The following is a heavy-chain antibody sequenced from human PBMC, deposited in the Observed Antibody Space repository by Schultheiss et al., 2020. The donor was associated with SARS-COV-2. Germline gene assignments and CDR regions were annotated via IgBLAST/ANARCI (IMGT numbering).Heavy chain of an antibody. V-gene: IGHV1-8*01. CDR1: GYTFTSYD. D-gene: IGHD6-13*01. J-gene: IGHJ4*02. Sequence: ASVKVSCKASGYTFTSYDINWVRQATGQGLEWMGWMNPNSGNTGYAQKFQGRVTMTRNTSISTAYMELSSLRSEDTAVYYCARGILVPYSSSWYLIRRWYYFDYWGQGTLVTVSS. CDR3: ARGILVPYSSSWYLIRRWYYFDY. CDR2: MNPNSGNT.